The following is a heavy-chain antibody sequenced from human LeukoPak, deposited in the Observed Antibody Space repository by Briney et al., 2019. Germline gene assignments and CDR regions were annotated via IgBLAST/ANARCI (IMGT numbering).Heavy chain of an antibody. CDR3: AKDSVVAAAGTQIYYYYYGMDV. V-gene: IGHV3-43*02. CDR2: ISRAGGST. CDR1: GFTFADYA. D-gene: IGHD6-13*01. J-gene: IGHJ6*02. Sequence: GGSLRLSCAASGFTFADYAMNWVRQAPGKGLEWVCLISRAGGSTYYADSVKGRFTISRHNSKNSLYLQMNSLISEDTALYCWAKDSVVAAAGTQIYYYYYGMDVWGQGATVTVSS.